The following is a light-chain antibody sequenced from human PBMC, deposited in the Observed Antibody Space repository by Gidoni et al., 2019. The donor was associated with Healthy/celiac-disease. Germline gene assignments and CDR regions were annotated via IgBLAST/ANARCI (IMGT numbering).Light chain of an antibody. CDR2: DAS. CDR3: QQYDNLPLT. J-gene: IGKJ4*01. Sequence: DIQMPQSPSSLSASVGDRVTITCQASQDISNYLNWYQQKPGKAPKLLIYDASNLETGVPSRFSGSGSGTDFTFTISSLHPEDIATYYCQQYDNLPLTFGGGTKVEIK. V-gene: IGKV1-33*01. CDR1: QDISNY.